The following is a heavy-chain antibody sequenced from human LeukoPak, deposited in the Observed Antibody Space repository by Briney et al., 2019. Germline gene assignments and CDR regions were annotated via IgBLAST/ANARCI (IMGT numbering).Heavy chain of an antibody. Sequence: GRSLRLSCAASGFTFSSYGMPWVRQAPGKGLEWVAVIWYDGSNKYYADSVKGRFTISRDNSKNTLYLQMNSLRAEDTAVYYCARDRIRFSTSGNWFDPWGQGTLVTVSS. V-gene: IGHV3-33*01. CDR1: GFTFSSYG. CDR3: ARDRIRFSTSGNWFDP. J-gene: IGHJ5*02. CDR2: IWYDGSNK. D-gene: IGHD3-3*01.